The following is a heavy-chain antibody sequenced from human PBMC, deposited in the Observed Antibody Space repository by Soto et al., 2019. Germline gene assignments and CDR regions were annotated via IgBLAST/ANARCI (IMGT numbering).Heavy chain of an antibody. J-gene: IGHJ1*01. CDR1: GFTFSSYS. CDR2: ISSSSSYI. CDR3: ASFSYSDVWSGYYAEYFQL. Sequence: GGSLRLSCAASGFTFSSYSMNWVRQAPGKGLEWVSSISSSSSYIYYADSVKGRFTITRDNAKNALSRQMNSLRAEDTAVYYCASFSYSDVWSGYYAEYFQLWGQGTLVTVSS. D-gene: IGHD3-3*01. V-gene: IGHV3-21*01.